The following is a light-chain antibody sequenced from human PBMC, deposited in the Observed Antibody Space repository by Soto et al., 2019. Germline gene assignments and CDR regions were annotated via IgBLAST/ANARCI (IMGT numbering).Light chain of an antibody. CDR2: DAS. V-gene: IGKV3-11*01. Sequence: EIVLTQSPATLSLSPGERATLSCRASQSVSSYLAWYQQKPGQAPRLLIYDASNRATGIPARFSGSGSGTDFTLTISSLEPEDFAVYYFQQRGNWPRTFGQGTKLEIK. CDR3: QQRGNWPRT. J-gene: IGKJ2*01. CDR1: QSVSSY.